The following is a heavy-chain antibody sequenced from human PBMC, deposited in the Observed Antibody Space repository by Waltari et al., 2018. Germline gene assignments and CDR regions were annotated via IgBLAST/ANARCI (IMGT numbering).Heavy chain of an antibody. V-gene: IGHV1-3*01. D-gene: IGHD6-19*01. CDR2: INAGNGNT. CDR1: GYTFTSYA. CDR3: AREVQWSRHVDY. Sequence: QVQLVQSGAEVKKPGASVKVSCKASGYTFTSYAMHWVRQAPGQRLEWMGWINAGNGNTKYSQKFQGRVTITRDTSASTAYMELRSLRSEDTAVYYCAREVQWSRHVDYWGQGTLVTVSS. J-gene: IGHJ4*02.